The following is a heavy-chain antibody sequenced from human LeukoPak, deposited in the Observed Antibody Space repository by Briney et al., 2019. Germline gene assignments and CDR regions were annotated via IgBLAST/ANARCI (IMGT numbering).Heavy chain of an antibody. CDR2: IYPGDSDT. Sequence: ESLQISSKAAGYSFTSYWIGCVRQMPRKGLEWMGIIYPGDSDTRYSPSFQGQVTISAEKSISTAYLQWSSLKASDTAMYYCARWDRGVGDYWGQGTLVTVSS. J-gene: IGHJ4*02. D-gene: IGHD3-10*01. V-gene: IGHV5-51*01. CDR1: GYSFTSYW. CDR3: ARWDRGVGDY.